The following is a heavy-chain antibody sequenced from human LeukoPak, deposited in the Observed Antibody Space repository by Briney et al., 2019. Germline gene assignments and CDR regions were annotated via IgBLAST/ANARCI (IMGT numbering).Heavy chain of an antibody. CDR3: AKVQFRYSSVWYGGGFDY. D-gene: IGHD6-19*01. CDR1: GFTFSDYY. V-gene: IGHV3-11*04. CDR2: ITSSGTTL. Sequence: GGSLRLSCEASGFTFSDYYMSWIRQAPGKGLEWVSHITSSGTTLYYADSVKGRFSISRDNAKKSLFLEMNSLRAEDTAVYYCAKVQFRYSSVWYGGGFDYWGQGALVTVSS. J-gene: IGHJ4*02.